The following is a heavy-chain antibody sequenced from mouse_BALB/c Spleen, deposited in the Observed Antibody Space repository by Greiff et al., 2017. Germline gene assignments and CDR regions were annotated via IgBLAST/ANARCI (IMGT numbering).Heavy chain of an antibody. D-gene: IGHD2-3*01. CDR1: GYTFTDYN. CDR2: INPNNGGT. Sequence: EVKLQESGPELVKPGASVKIPCKASGYTFTDYNMDWVKQSHGKSLEWIGDINPNNGGTIYNQKFKGKATLTVDKSSSTAYMELRSLTSEDTAVYYCARYRGPDGYYGYFDVWGAGTTVTVSS. V-gene: IGHV1-18*01. J-gene: IGHJ1*01. CDR3: ARYRGPDGYYGYFDV.